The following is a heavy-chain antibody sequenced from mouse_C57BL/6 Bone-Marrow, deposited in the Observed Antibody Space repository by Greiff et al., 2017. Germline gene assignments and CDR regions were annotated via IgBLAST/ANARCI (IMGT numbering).Heavy chain of an antibody. CDR1: GYTFTSYW. Sequence: QVQLKQPGAELVKPGASVKLSCKASGYTFTSYWMHWVKQRPGRGLEWIGRIDPNSGGTKYNEKFKSKVTLTVDKPSSTAYMQLSSLKSEDSAVYYCARPYYYGSISWDYWGQGTTLTVSS. J-gene: IGHJ2*01. CDR2: IDPNSGGT. CDR3: ARPYYYGSISWDY. V-gene: IGHV1-72*01. D-gene: IGHD1-1*01.